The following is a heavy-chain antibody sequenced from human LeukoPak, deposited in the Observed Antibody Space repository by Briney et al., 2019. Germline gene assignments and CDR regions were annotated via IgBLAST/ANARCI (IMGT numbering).Heavy chain of an antibody. CDR3: ARDSRAYSSSPYYFDY. CDR1: VYTFTIYG. Sequence: ASVSLSFSASVYTFTIYGVRWVRHPPAQGLEGMGCLSAYNGNTHYAQKIQGRVSKTTDTSTSTAYIELRSLSSDDTAVYYCARDSRAYSSSPYYFDYWGQGTLVTVSS. D-gene: IGHD6-6*01. CDR2: LSAYNGNT. V-gene: IGHV1-18*01. J-gene: IGHJ4*02.